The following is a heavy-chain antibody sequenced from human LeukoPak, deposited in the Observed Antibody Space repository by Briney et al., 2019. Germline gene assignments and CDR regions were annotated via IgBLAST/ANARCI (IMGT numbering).Heavy chain of an antibody. CDR1: GFTFSIFS. V-gene: IGHV3-48*01. D-gene: IGHD3-22*01. Sequence: GGSLRLSCSASGFTFSIFSINWVRQSPGKGLEWVSYTSGSRGTTYYADSVKGRFTIARDNPKNTLYLQMNSLRAEDTAVYFCAKRGVVIRVILVGFHKEAYYFDSWGQGALVTVSS. CDR3: AKRGVVIRVILVGFHKEAYYFDS. J-gene: IGHJ4*02. CDR2: TSGSRGTT.